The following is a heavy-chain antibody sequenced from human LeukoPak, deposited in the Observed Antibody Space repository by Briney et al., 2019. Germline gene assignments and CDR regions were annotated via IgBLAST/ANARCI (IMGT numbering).Heavy chain of an antibody. J-gene: IGHJ4*02. V-gene: IGHV4-34*01. CDR1: GGSFSGYY. CDR3: ARSLRSRIRFFDY. Sequence: KPSETLSLTCAVYGGSFSGYYWSWIRQPPGKGLEWIGEINHSGSTNYNPSLKSRVTISVDTSKNQFSLKLSSVTAADTAVYNCARSLRSRIRFFDYWGQGTLVTVSS. D-gene: IGHD3-3*01. CDR2: INHSGST.